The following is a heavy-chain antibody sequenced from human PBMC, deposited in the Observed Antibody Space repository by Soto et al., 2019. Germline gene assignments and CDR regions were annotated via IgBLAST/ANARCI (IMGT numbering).Heavy chain of an antibody. CDR1: GFTFSNYW. CDR2: INSDGSVS. Sequence: EVQLVESGGGLVQPGGSLRLSCAASGFTFSNYWMYWVRQAPGKGLEWVSRINSDGSVSSYADSVKGRLTISRDNVKNTLYLQMDSVRAEDTAVYSCARGDCVGGTCYSLAGSFYYYMDVWGKGTTVTVFS. J-gene: IGHJ6*03. D-gene: IGHD2-15*01. V-gene: IGHV3-74*02. CDR3: ARGDCVGGTCYSLAGSFYYYMDV.